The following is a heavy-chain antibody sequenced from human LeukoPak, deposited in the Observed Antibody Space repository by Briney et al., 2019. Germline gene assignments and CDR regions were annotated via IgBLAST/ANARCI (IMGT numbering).Heavy chain of an antibody. D-gene: IGHD3-9*01. CDR1: GFTFSSYT. Sequence: GSLRLSCAASGFTFSSYTMNWVRQAPGKGLEWVGFIRNKAYGGTAEYAASVKGRFTISRDDSKTIAYLQMNSLKTEDTAVYYCTREKRYFDWFQADYWGQGTLVTVSS. V-gene: IGHV3-49*04. J-gene: IGHJ4*02. CDR2: IRNKAYGGTA. CDR3: TREKRYFDWFQADY.